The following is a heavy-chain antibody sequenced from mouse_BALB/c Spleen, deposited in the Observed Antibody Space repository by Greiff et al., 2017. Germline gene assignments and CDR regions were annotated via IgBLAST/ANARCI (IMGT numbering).Heavy chain of an antibody. CDR3: ARFTTTGYAMDC. CDR2: ISYSGST. CDR1: GDSITSGY. V-gene: IGHV3-8*02. Sequence: EVHLVESGPSLVKPSQTLSLTCSVTGDSITSGYWNWIRKFPGNKLEYMGYISYSGSTYYNPSLKSRISITRDTSKNQYYLQLNSVTTEDTATYYCARFTTTGYAMDCWGQGTSVTVSS. J-gene: IGHJ4*01. D-gene: IGHD1-1*01.